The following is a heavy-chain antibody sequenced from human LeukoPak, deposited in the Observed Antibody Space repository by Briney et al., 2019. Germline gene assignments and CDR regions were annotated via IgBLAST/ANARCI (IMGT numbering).Heavy chain of an antibody. D-gene: IGHD3-10*01. V-gene: IGHV1-69*04. J-gene: IGHJ4*02. CDR1: GGTFSSYA. Sequence: SVKVSCKASGGTFSSYAISWVRQAPGQGLEWMGRIIPILGIANYAQKFQGRVTITADKSTSTAYMELSSLRSEDTAVYYCARVGYYGSGIDYWGQGTLVTVPS. CDR3: ARVGYYGSGIDY. CDR2: IIPILGIA.